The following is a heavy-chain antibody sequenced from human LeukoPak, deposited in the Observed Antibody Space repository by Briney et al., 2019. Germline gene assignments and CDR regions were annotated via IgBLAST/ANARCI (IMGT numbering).Heavy chain of an antibody. Sequence: ASVKVSCKASGYTFTSYGISWVRQAPGQGLEWMGRINPNSGGTNYAQKFQGRVTMTRDTSISTAYMELSRLRSDDTAVYYCARDPYYYDSSGYLPIWGQGTMVTVSS. D-gene: IGHD3-22*01. V-gene: IGHV1-2*06. CDR2: INPNSGGT. CDR1: GYTFTSYG. CDR3: ARDPYYYDSSGYLPI. J-gene: IGHJ3*02.